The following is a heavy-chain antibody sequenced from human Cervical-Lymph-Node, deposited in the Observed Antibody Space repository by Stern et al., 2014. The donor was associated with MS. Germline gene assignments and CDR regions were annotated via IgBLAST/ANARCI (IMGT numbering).Heavy chain of an antibody. Sequence: EVQLVESGAEVKKPGESLKISCKGSGYSFTNYWIVWVRQVPGKGLEWMGVIYPGDSETEYSPSFQGHVTISADKSISTAYLQWSSLKASDTAMYYCARRRGDWYFDLWGRGTLVTVSS. CDR2: IYPGDSET. D-gene: IGHD3-16*01. J-gene: IGHJ2*01. CDR3: ARRRGDWYFDL. CDR1: GYSFTNYW. V-gene: IGHV5-51*03.